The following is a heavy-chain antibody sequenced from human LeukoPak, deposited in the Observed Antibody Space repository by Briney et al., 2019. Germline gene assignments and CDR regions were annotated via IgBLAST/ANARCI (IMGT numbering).Heavy chain of an antibody. V-gene: IGHV1-18*01. J-gene: IGHJ4*02. CDR2: ITGDNGSA. CDR1: DYTFTRYG. Sequence: ASVKVSCKASDYTFTRYGISWVRQAPGQGLEWMGWITGDNGSARYAQKLQGRVTMTTDASTSTAYMELRSLRSDDTAVYYCARVGGIAVADAFDYWGQGTLVTVSP. CDR3: ARVGGIAVADAFDY. D-gene: IGHD6-19*01.